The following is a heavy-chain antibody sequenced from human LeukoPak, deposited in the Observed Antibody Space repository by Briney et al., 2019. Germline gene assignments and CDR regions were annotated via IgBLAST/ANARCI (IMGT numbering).Heavy chain of an antibody. CDR2: IYPSGST. CDR1: GGSISGYY. Sequence: SETLSLTCTVSGGSISGYYWSWIRQPAGKGLEWIGRIYPSGSTNYNPSLKSRVTMSVDTSKNQFSLRLSSVTAADTAVYYCARGSPGVAALTFDYWGQGTPVTVSS. D-gene: IGHD4/OR15-4a*01. V-gene: IGHV4-4*07. J-gene: IGHJ4*02. CDR3: ARGSPGVAALTFDY.